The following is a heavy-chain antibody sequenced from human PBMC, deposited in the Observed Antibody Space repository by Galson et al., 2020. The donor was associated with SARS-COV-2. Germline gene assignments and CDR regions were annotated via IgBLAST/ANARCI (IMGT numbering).Heavy chain of an antibody. CDR2: IYSSGST. V-gene: IGHV4-4*07. J-gene: IGHJ4*02. CDR3: AREIPGQYSSGWKAYYFDY. CDR1: GGSISSYY. D-gene: IGHD6-19*01. Sequence: ETSETLSLTCTVFGGSISSYYWSWIRQPAGEGLEWIGRIYSSGSTNYNPSLKSRVTMSLDTSKHQFSLRLSSVTAADRAVYYCAREIPGQYSSGWKAYYFDYWGQGILVTVSS.